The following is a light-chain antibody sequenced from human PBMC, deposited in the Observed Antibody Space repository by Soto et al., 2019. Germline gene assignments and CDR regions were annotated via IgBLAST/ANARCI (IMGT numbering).Light chain of an antibody. CDR2: AAS. CDR3: QQINSYLIT. J-gene: IGKJ5*01. Sequence: DIQLTQSPSFLSASVGDRVTITCRASRGISSYLAWYQQKPGKAPKLLIYAASTLQTGVPSRFRGSGSGTEFTLTISSLQHEDFATYYCQQINSYLITFGQGTRPEIK. CDR1: RGISSY. V-gene: IGKV1-9*01.